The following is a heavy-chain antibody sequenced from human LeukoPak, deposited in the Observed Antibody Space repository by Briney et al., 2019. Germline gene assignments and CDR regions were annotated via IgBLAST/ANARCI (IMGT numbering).Heavy chain of an antibody. Sequence: GGSLRLSCAASGFTFSSYGMSWVRQGPGKGLEWVSGISGSGHNTYYADSVKGRFTISRDNSKNTLYLQMNSLRAEDTAVYYCAKDLSFSGTHNWFDPWGQGTLVTVSS. J-gene: IGHJ5*02. V-gene: IGHV3-23*01. CDR2: ISGSGHNT. CDR1: GFTFSSYG. D-gene: IGHD1-7*01. CDR3: AKDLSFSGTHNWFDP.